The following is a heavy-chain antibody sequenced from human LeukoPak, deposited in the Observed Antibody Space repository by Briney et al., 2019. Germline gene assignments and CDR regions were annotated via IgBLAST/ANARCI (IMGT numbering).Heavy chain of an antibody. CDR3: ARGPLVRLPSSFDP. J-gene: IGHJ5*02. V-gene: IGHV1-8*01. CDR2: MNPNSGNT. CDR1: GYTFTSYD. D-gene: IGHD3-16*02. Sequence: ASVKVSCKASGYTFTSYDINWVRQATGQGLKWMGWMNPNSGNTGSAQRFQGRITMTRDTSISTAYMELSSLRSEDTAVYYCARGPLVRLPSSFDPWGQGTLVTVSS.